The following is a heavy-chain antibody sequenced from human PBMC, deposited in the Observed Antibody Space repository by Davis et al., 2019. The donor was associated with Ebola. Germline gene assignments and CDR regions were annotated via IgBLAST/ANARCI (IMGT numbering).Heavy chain of an antibody. D-gene: IGHD1-1*01. CDR2: ISYDGSNK. V-gene: IGHV3-30*04. J-gene: IGHJ4*02. Sequence: GGSLRLSCAASGFTFSSYAMHWVRQAPGKGLEWVAVISYDGSNKYYADSVKGRFTISRDNSKNTLYLQMNSLRAEDTAAYYCARATGLDYWGQGTLVTVSS. CDR1: GFTFSSYA. CDR3: ARATGLDY.